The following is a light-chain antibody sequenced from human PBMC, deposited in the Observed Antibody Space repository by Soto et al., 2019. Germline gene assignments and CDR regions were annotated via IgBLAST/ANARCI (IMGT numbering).Light chain of an antibody. CDR1: QSISSW. V-gene: IGKV1-5*01. CDR2: DAS. Sequence: DIPMTQSPSTLSASVGDRVTITCRASQSISSWLAWYQQKPGKAPKFLIYDASSLESGVPSRFSGSGSGTEFTLTISSLQPDDFATYYCQQYNSYPFTCGPGTKVDIK. J-gene: IGKJ3*01. CDR3: QQYNSYPFT.